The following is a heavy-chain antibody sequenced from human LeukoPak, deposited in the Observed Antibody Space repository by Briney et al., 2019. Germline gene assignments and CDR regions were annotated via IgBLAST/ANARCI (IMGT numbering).Heavy chain of an antibody. J-gene: IGHJ3*02. CDR1: RGSVRSGSHY. V-gene: IGHV4-61*01. D-gene: IGHD4-23*01. CDR3: ARGGTAVVTPYAFDI. CDR2: IYYTGST. Sequence: SETLSLTCTVSRGSVRSGSHYWSWIRQPPGKGLEWIAYIYYTGSTNYNPSVKSRVTMSVDTSKKQFSLNLSSLTAADTAVYYCARGGTAVVTPYAFDIWGQGTMVTVSS.